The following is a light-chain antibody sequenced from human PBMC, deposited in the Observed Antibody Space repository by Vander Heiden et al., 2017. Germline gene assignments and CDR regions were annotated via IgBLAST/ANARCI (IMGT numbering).Light chain of an antibody. CDR2: DPS. CDR3: QQSCSLPLT. Sequence: EIVLTQSPDFQSVTPKEKVTITCRASQSIGSVLHCYQHKPDQSPRLLIRDPSQSCSRVPSRFTGRGSGTDFTLTIKSLEAEDAATYYFQQSCSLPLTFGPGTRLEIK. V-gene: IGKV6-21*01. CDR1: QSIGSV. J-gene: IGKJ5*01.